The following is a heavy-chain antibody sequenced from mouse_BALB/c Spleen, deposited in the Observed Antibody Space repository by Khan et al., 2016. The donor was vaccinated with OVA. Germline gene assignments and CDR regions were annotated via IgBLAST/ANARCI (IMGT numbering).Heavy chain of an antibody. Sequence: EVQLQESGPGLVKPSQSLSLTCTVTGYSITSDYAWNWIRQFPGNKLEWMGYISYRGSPSYNPSLKSRISIIRDTSKNPFFLQLNSVTTEDTATYYCANYYGYMDYWGQGISVTVSA. CDR1: GYSITSDYA. D-gene: IGHD1-2*01. CDR2: ISYRGSP. J-gene: IGHJ4*01. V-gene: IGHV3-2*02. CDR3: ANYYGYMDY.